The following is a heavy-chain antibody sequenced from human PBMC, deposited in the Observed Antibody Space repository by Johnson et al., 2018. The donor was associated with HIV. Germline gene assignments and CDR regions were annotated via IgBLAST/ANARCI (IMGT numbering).Heavy chain of an antibody. D-gene: IGHD3-10*01. V-gene: IGHV3-13*01. CDR3: ARGRDYYGSIDAFDI. J-gene: IGHJ3*02. CDR1: GFTFSSYG. CDR2: IGTAGDT. Sequence: VQLVESGGGVVQPGGSLRLSCVASGFTFSSYGMHWVRQATGKGLEWVSAIGTAGDTYYPGSVKGRFTISRDNSKNTLYLQMESLRVEDTAIYYCARGRDYYGSIDAFDIWGQGTMVTVSS.